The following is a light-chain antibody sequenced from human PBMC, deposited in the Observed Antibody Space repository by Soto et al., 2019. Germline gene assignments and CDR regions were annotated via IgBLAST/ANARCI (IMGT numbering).Light chain of an antibody. V-gene: IGLV1-44*01. CDR1: NSNIGSNT. CDR2: SND. Sequence: QSVLTQPPSASGTPGQRVTISCSGSNSNIGSNTVNWYQQLPGTAPKLLIHSNDQRPSGVPDRLSGSKSGTSASLAITGLQPEDEADYYCCSFTSSNTHVFGTGTKLTVL. J-gene: IGLJ1*01. CDR3: CSFTSSNTHV.